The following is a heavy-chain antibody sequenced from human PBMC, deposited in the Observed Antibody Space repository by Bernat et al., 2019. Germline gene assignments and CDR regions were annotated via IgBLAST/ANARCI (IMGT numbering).Heavy chain of an antibody. CDR1: GFTFSDHY. D-gene: IGHD6-13*01. J-gene: IGHJ4*02. CDR3: ARGLSSSWYLGYFDY. CDR2: MSSSGNTI. Sequence: QVQLVESGGGLVKPGGSLRLSCAASGFTFSDHYMSWIRQAPGKGLEWLSYMSSSGNTIYYADSVKGRFTISRDNAKNSLYLQMNSLRAEDTAVYYCARGLSSSWYLGYFDYWGQGTLVTVSS. V-gene: IGHV3-11*01.